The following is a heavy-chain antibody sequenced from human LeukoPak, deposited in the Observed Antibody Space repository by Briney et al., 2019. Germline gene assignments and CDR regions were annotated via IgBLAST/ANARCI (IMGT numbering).Heavy chain of an antibody. CDR3: ARGSEYCSSTSCYTRGDYYYYMDV. J-gene: IGHJ6*03. Sequence: SETLSLTCTVSGGSISSYYWSWIRQPAGKGLEWIGRTYTSGSTNYNPSLKSRATMSVDTSKNQFSLKLSSVTAADTAVYYCARGSEYCSSTSCYTRGDYYYYMDVWGKGTTVTVSS. D-gene: IGHD2-2*02. V-gene: IGHV4-4*07. CDR2: TYTSGST. CDR1: GGSISSYY.